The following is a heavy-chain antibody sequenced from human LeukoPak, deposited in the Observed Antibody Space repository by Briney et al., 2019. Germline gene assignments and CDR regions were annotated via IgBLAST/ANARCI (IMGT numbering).Heavy chain of an antibody. CDR2: INWNGGST. Sequence: GGSLRLSCAASGFTFDDYGMSWVRQAPGKGLEWVSGINWNGGSTGYADFVKGRLTISRDNAKNSLYLQMNSLRAEDTALYHCARDNYGDYDGGGYWGQGTLVTVSS. J-gene: IGHJ4*02. CDR3: ARDNYGDYDGGGY. CDR1: GFTFDDYG. V-gene: IGHV3-20*01. D-gene: IGHD4-17*01.